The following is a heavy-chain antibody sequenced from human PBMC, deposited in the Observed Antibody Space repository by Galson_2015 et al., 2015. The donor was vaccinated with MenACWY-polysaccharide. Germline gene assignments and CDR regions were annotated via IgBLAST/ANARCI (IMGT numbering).Heavy chain of an antibody. Sequence: QSGAEVTKPGESLRISCKVSGYRFAGYWIGWVRQMSGKGLEWMGIIYASDSETRYNPSFQGQVTITADRSTSTAYLHLGSLKASDTAMYYCGRVYPGNYYAMDAWGQGTTVTVS. CDR2: IYASDSET. CDR1: GYRFAGYW. J-gene: IGHJ6*02. V-gene: IGHV5-51*01. CDR3: GRVYPGNYYAMDA. D-gene: IGHD2-8*01.